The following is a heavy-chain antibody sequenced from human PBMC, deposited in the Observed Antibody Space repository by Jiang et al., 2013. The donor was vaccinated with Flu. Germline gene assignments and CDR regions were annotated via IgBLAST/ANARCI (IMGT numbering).Heavy chain of an antibody. CDR3: ARDRKYKWSPGGYFDY. D-gene: IGHD1-20*01. CDR1: GGSVSGYY. V-gene: IGHV4-59*02. Sequence: PGLVKPSETLSLTCSVSGGSVSGYYWSWIRQPPGKGLEWIGYIYSRGSTNYNPSLKNRVTISVDTSKNQFSLKLTSVTAADTAVYYCARDRKYKWSPGGYFDYWGQGTLVTVSS. J-gene: IGHJ4*02. CDR2: IYSRGST.